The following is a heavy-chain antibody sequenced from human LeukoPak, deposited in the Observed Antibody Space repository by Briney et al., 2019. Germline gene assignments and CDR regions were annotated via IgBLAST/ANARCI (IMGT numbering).Heavy chain of an antibody. J-gene: IGHJ4*02. Sequence: GGSLRLSCGGSRFTFSTYARSWVRQAPGKGLEWVSGISGSGSSTYYADSVKGRFTISRDNSKNTLYLQMNSLRAEDTAVYYCAKARDYDFWSGYPNYFDYSGQGTLVTVSS. CDR2: ISGSGSST. D-gene: IGHD3-3*01. V-gene: IGHV3-23*01. CDR3: AKARDYDFWSGYPNYFDY. CDR1: RFTFSTYA.